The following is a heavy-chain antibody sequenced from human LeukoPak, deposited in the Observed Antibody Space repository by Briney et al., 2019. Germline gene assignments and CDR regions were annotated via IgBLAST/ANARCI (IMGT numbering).Heavy chain of an antibody. CDR3: ARAYYGSGGYPPHYFDY. V-gene: IGHV1-69*02. J-gene: IGHJ4*02. D-gene: IGHD3-10*01. CDR1: GGTFSSYT. Sequence: ASVKVSCKASGGTFSSYTISWVRQAPGQGLEWMGRIIPILGIANYAQKFQGRVTITADKSTSTAYMELSSLRSEDTAVYYCARAYYGSGGYPPHYFDYWGQGTLVTVSS. CDR2: IIPILGIA.